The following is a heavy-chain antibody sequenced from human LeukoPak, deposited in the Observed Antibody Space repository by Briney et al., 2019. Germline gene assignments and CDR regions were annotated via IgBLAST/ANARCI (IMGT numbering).Heavy chain of an antibody. V-gene: IGHV3-23*01. Sequence: GGSLRLSCAASGSTFSGYAMSWVRQAPGRGLEWVSTISGSGDITYYADSVKGRLTISRDNSKNTLYLQMNSLRAEDTAVYYCAKDRRSGGSCSDYWGQGTLVTVSS. D-gene: IGHD2-15*01. CDR1: GSTFSGYA. CDR3: AKDRRSGGSCSDY. CDR2: ISGSGDIT. J-gene: IGHJ4*02.